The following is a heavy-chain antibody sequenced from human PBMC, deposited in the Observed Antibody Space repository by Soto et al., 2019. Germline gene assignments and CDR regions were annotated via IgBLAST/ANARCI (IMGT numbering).Heavy chain of an antibody. CDR3: ARHGALEYSRSPAEYSPH. Sequence: PVESLKISCKGSGYSFTSYWISWVRQMPGKGLEWMGRIDPSDSYTNYSPSFQGHVTISADKSISTAYLQWSSLKASDTAMYYCARHGALEYSRSPAEYSPHWCQGTLVTVSS. V-gene: IGHV5-10-1*01. CDR1: GYSFTSYW. J-gene: IGHJ1*01. CDR2: IDPSDSYT. D-gene: IGHD6-6*01.